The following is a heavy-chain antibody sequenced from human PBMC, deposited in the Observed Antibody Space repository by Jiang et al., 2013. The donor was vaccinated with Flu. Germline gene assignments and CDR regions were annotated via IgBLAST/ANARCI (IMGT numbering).Heavy chain of an antibody. CDR3: ASWEWELLSYFDY. D-gene: IGHD1-26*01. CDR1: GYSISSGYY. Sequence: SGPGLVKPSETLSLTCAVSGYSISSGYYWGWIRQPPGKGLEWIGSIYHSGSTYYNPSLKSRVTISVDTSKNQFSLKLSSVTAADTAVYYCASWEWELLSYFDYWGQGTLVTVSS. J-gene: IGHJ4*02. CDR2: IYHSGST. V-gene: IGHV4-38-2*01.